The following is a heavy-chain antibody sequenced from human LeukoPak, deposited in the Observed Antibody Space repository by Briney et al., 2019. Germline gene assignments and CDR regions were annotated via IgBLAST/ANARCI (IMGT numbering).Heavy chain of an antibody. CDR2: ISGSGGST. D-gene: IGHD6-13*01. V-gene: IGHV3-23*01. J-gene: IGHJ4*02. Sequence: PGGSLRLSCAASGFTFSSYAMSWVRQAPGKGLEWVSAISGSGGSTYYADSVKGRFTISRDNSKNTLYLQMNSLRAEDTAVYYCAKDLYSSSWYGVYYLDYWGQGTLVTVSS. CDR1: GFTFSSYA. CDR3: AKDLYSSSWYGVYYLDY.